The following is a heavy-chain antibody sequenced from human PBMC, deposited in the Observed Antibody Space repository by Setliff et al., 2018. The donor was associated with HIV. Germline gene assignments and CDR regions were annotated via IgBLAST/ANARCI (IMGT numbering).Heavy chain of an antibody. V-gene: IGHV1-2*02. D-gene: IGHD4-17*01. Sequence: GASVKVSCKASGYTFTDYYIHWVRQAPGQGLEWIGWIYPNTGGTNYAQKFQGRVTMTRDTSISTAYTELSRLTSDDTAIYYCTRSTTADWGQGTMVTVSS. CDR1: GYTFTDYY. CDR3: TRSTTAD. J-gene: IGHJ4*02. CDR2: IYPNTGGT.